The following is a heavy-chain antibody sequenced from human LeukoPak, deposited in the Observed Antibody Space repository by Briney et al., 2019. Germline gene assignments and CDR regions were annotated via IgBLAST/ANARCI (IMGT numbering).Heavy chain of an antibody. CDR1: GGSISSYY. J-gene: IGHJ6*02. CDR2: IYYSGST. V-gene: IGHV4-59*01. D-gene: IGHD5-24*01. CDR3: ASRLVDTYYYYGLDV. Sequence: SETLSLTCTVSGGSISSYYWSWIRQSPGKGLEWIGYIYYSGSTDYNPSLKSRVTISVDTSKNQFSLNLTSVTAADTAVYYCASRLVDTYYYYGLDVWGQRTTVTVSS.